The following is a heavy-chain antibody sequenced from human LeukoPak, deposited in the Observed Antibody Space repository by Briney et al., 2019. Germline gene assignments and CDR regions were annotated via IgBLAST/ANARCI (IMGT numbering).Heavy chain of an antibody. CDR2: ISGSGGST. J-gene: IGHJ4*02. CDR3: AKDTYYYGSGRTPALY. V-gene: IGHV3-23*01. CDR1: GFTFSSYG. D-gene: IGHD3-10*01. Sequence: GGSLRLSCAASGFTFSSYGMSWVRQAPGKGLEWVSAISGSGGSTYYADSVKGRFTISRDNSKNTLYLQMNSLRAEDTAVYYCAKDTYYYGSGRTPALYWGQGTLVTVSS.